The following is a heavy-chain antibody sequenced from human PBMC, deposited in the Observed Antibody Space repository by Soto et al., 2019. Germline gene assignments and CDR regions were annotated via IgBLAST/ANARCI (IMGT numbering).Heavy chain of an antibody. J-gene: IGHJ4*02. D-gene: IGHD2-21*01. CDR3: ARGNVVAIDY. CDR1: GGSISSGGYS. CDR2: IYHSGST. V-gene: IGHV4-30-2*01. Sequence: QLQLQESGSGLVKPSQTLSLTCAVSGGSISSGGYSWSWIRQPPGKGLEWIGYIYHSGSTYYNPSRXGXVXIXXDRSKNQFSLKLSSVTAADTAVYDCARGNVVAIDYWGQGTLVTVSS.